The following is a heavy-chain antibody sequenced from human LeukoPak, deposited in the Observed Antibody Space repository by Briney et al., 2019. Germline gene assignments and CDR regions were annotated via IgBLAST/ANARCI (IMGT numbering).Heavy chain of an antibody. CDR1: GYTFTGYF. CDR2: INPNSGGT. V-gene: IGHV1-2*02. J-gene: IGHJ4*01. Sequence: ASVKVSCKASGYTFTGYFIHWVRQAPGQGLEWMGWINPNSGGTNYAQKFQDRVTMTRDTSISTVYMELSRLRSEDTAVYYCARDDCGGDCYHYWGHGTLVTVSS. D-gene: IGHD2-21*02. CDR3: ARDDCGGDCYHY.